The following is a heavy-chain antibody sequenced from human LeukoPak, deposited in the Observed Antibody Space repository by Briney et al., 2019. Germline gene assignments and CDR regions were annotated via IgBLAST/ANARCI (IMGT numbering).Heavy chain of an antibody. V-gene: IGHV3-15*01. CDR1: GFKARDVW. CDR3: TTDPRH. Sequence: KPGGSLRLSCGASGFKARDVWMSWVRQAPGRGLEWLGRIKSKSDGGTTDYVAPVKGRFIISRDDSKNTVSLQMNSLKTEDTAVYYCTTDPRHWGQGTLVTVSS. J-gene: IGHJ4*02. CDR2: IKSKSDGGTT.